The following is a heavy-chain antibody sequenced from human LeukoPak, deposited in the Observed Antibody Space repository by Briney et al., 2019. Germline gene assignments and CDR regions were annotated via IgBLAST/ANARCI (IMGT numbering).Heavy chain of an antibody. CDR3: ARVYSSSTAADYYFDY. V-gene: IGHV7-4-1*02. J-gene: IGHJ4*02. D-gene: IGHD6-6*01. Sequence: ASVKVSCKASGYTFTRYAMNWVRQAPGQGLKWMGWINTNTGNPTYAQGFTGRFVFSLDTSVSTAYLQISSLKAEDTAVYYCARVYSSSTAADYYFDYWGQGTLVTVSS. CDR2: INTNTGNP. CDR1: GYTFTRYA.